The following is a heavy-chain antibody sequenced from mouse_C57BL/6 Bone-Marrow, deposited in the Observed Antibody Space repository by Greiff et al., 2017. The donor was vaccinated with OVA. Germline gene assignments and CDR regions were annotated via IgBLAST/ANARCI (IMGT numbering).Heavy chain of an antibody. CDR2: INPSSGYT. Sequence: LQQSGAELARPGASVKMSCKASGYTFTSYTMHWVKQRPGQGLEWIGYINPSSGYTKYNQKFKDKATLTADKSSSTAYMQLSSLTSEDSAVYYCARRLVRDWYFDVWGTGTTVTVSS. CDR3: ARRLVRDWYFDV. V-gene: IGHV1-4*01. D-gene: IGHD2-5*01. CDR1: GYTFTSYT. J-gene: IGHJ1*03.